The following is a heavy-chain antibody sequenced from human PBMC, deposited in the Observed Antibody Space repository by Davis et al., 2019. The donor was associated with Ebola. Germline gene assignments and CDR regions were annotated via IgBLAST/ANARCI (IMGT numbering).Heavy chain of an antibody. CDR1: GFTFSSYA. D-gene: IGHD2-2*02. V-gene: IGHV3-23*01. CDR3: AKGRYCSSTSCYNYYYYGMDV. CDR2: ISGSGGST. Sequence: GGSLRLSCPASGFTFSSYAMSWVRQAPGKGLEWVSAISGSGGSTYYADSVKGRFTISRDNSKNTLYLQMNSLRAEDTAVYYCAKGRYCSSTSCYNYYYYGMDVWGQGTTVTVSS. J-gene: IGHJ6*02.